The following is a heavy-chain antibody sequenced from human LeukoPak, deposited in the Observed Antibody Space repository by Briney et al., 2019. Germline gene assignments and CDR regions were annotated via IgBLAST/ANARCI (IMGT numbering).Heavy chain of an antibody. D-gene: IGHD6-19*01. CDR2: ISYDGSNK. CDR1: GFTFSSYA. CDR3: ARQWLGQSDAFDI. Sequence: GGSLRLSCAASGFTFSSYAMHWVRQAPGKGLEWVAVISYDGSNKYYADSVKGRFTISRDNSKNTLYLQMNSLRAEDTAVYYCARQWLGQSDAFDIWGQGTMVTVSS. V-gene: IGHV3-30*04. J-gene: IGHJ3*02.